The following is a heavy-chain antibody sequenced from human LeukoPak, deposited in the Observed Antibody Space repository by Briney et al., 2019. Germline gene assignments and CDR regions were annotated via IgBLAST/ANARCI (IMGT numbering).Heavy chain of an antibody. CDR2: IIPILGTA. V-gene: IGHV1-69*13. CDR3: ARAPEYYYGSGSYYNDY. Sequence: ASVKVSCKASGYTFTGYYMHWVRQAPGQGLEWMGGIIPILGTANYAQKFQGRVTITADESTSTAYMELSSLRSEDTAVYYCARAPEYYYGSGSYYNDYWGQGTLVTVSS. CDR1: GYTFTGYY. J-gene: IGHJ4*02. D-gene: IGHD3-10*01.